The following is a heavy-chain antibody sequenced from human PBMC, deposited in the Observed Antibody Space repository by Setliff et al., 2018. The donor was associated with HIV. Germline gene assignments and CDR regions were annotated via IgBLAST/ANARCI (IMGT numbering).Heavy chain of an antibody. CDR1: GYSFSTYG. CDR3: AQITVMGY. CDR2: IKQDGSER. J-gene: IGHJ4*02. Sequence: GGSLRLSCVASGYSFSTYGMTWVRQAPGKGLEWVANIKQDGSERSYVDSVKGRFTISRDNAKNSLYLQMNSLRAEDTAVYYCAQITVMGYWGQGTLVTVSS. D-gene: IGHD4-4*01. V-gene: IGHV3-7*01.